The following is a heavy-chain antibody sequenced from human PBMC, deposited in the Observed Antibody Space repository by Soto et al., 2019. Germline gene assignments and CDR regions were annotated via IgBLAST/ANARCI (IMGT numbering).Heavy chain of an antibody. D-gene: IGHD5-12*01. V-gene: IGHV3-21*01. Sequence: GGSLRLSCAASGFSFSTHTMNWVRQAPGKGLEWVSSISSSSSYIYYADSVKGRFTISRDNAEKSLYLQMNSLRAEDTAVYYCSRDLIVATITDPWGQGTRVTVSS. J-gene: IGHJ5*02. CDR3: SRDLIVATITDP. CDR2: ISSSSSYI. CDR1: GFSFSTHT.